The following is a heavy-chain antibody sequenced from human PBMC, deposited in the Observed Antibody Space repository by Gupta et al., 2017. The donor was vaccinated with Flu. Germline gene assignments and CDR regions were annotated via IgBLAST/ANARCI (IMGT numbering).Heavy chain of an antibody. Sequence: EVQLVESGGGLVQPGGSLRLSCAASGFPFSSSEMTWVRQAPGKGLAWVSYISSSGSPINNPNFCKGRFTIPRDNAKNSLYLKMNSLGAEDTAVYYWAGASGGIVVVTPYDYWGQGTLVTVSS. V-gene: IGHV3-48*03. J-gene: IGHJ4*02. CDR2: ISSSGSPI. D-gene: IGHD2-21*02. CDR3: AGASGGIVVVTPYDY. CDR1: GFPFSSSE.